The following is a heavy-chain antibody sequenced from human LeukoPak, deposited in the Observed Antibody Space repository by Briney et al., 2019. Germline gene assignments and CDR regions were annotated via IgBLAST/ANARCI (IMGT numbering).Heavy chain of an antibody. V-gene: IGHV1-2*02. D-gene: IGHD5-12*01. CDR2: INPNSGST. Sequence: ASVKVSCKASGYTFTSYAMNWVRQAPGQGLEWMGWINPNSGSTNYAQKFQGRVTMTRDTSISTAYMELSRLRSDDTAVYYCARHYIAYDSPFDYWGQGTLVTVSS. CDR1: GYTFTSYA. J-gene: IGHJ4*02. CDR3: ARHYIAYDSPFDY.